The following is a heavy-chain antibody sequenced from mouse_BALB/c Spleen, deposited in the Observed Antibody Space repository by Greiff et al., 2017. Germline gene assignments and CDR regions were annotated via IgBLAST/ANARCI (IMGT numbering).Heavy chain of an antibody. CDR1: GFTFSSYT. J-gene: IGHJ3*01. Sequence: EVQRVESGGGLVKPGGSLKLSCAASGFTFSSYTMSWVRQTPEKRLEWVATISSGGSYTYYPDSVKGRFTISRDNAKNTLYLQMSSLKSEDTAMDYCTRDGGYGKTNAYWGQGTLVTVSA. CDR3: TRDGGYGKTNAY. V-gene: IGHV5-6-4*01. CDR2: ISSGGSYT. D-gene: IGHD1-1*01.